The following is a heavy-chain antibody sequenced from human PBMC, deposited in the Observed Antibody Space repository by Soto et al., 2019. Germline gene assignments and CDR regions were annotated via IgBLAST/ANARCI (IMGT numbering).Heavy chain of an antibody. CDR3: ARGQAIPPVYHYDHGMDV. D-gene: IGHD2-21*01. CDR1: GFSFSDYA. CDR2: IWHIGNSK. J-gene: IGHJ6*02. V-gene: IGHV3-33*01. Sequence: QVQLVESGGGVVQPGTSLRLSCATSGFSFSDYAMHWVRQPAGKALEWVAVIWHIGNSKYYADSVKGRFTISRDNSKNTLDLQMNSLETEDTAMYFCARGQAIPPVYHYDHGMDVWGQGTTVTVSS.